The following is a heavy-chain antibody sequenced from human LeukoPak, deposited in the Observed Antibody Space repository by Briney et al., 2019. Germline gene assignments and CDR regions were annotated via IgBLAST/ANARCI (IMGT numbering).Heavy chain of an antibody. CDR2: INSDGSST. D-gene: IGHD6-19*01. V-gene: IGHV3-74*01. J-gene: IGHJ4*02. CDR1: GFTFSSYW. CDR3: EREGYIALEGIDY. Sequence: GGSLRLSCAASGFTFSSYWMHWVRQAPGKGLVWVSRINSDGSSTSYADSVKGRFTISRDNAKTTLYLQMNSLRAEDTAVYYCEREGYIALEGIDYWGQGTLVTVSS.